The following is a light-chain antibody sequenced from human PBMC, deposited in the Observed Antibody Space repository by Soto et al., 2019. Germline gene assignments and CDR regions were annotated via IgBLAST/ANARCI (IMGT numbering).Light chain of an antibody. CDR1: QTVPNSY. J-gene: IGKJ4*01. CDR2: GAS. Sequence: EIVLTQSPGTLSLSAGDGVSLSCRASQTVPNSYLAWYQQKPDQAPRLLIFGASNRATGIPDRFGGSGSGTDFTLSISRLEPEDFAVYYCQQYGASPLTFGGGARLEV. CDR3: QQYGASPLT. V-gene: IGKV3-20*01.